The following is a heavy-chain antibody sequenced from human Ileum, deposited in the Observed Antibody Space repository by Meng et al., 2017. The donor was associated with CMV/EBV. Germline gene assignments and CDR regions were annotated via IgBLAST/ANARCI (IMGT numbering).Heavy chain of an antibody. Sequence: GPGLAKPSDIRSLPRTVSGGSISSYYCCWFRQPAGKGLEWIGRISTSESTNYNPSLKSRVTMSVDASKNQFSLKLTSVTAADTAVYFCARTYSSSSGITFDYWGQGTLVTVSS. CDR3: ARTYSSSSGITFDY. V-gene: IGHV4-4*07. CDR1: GGSISSYY. CDR2: ISTSEST. D-gene: IGHD6-6*01. J-gene: IGHJ4*02.